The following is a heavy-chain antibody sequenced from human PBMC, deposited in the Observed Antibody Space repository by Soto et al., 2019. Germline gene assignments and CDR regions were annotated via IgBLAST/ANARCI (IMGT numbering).Heavy chain of an antibody. CDR1: GFTFDDYA. Sequence: EVQLVESGGGLVQPGRSLRLSCAASGFTFDDYAMHWVRQAPGKGLEWVSGISWNSGSIGYADSVKGRFTISRDNAKNSLYLQMNGLRAEDTALYYCAKAGQSTPYYYYYMDVWGKGNTVTVSS. CDR2: ISWNSGSI. CDR3: AKAGQSTPYYYYYMDV. D-gene: IGHD4-4*01. J-gene: IGHJ6*03. V-gene: IGHV3-9*01.